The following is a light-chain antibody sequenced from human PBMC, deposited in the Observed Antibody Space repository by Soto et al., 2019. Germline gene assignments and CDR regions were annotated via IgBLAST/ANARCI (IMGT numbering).Light chain of an antibody. CDR1: SSNIGAGSD. Sequence: QSVLTQPHSVSGAPGQTVTISCTGTSSNIGAGSDVHWYQQLPGAAPKLLIYINKNRPSGVPDRFSGSKSGSSASLAITGLQAEDEADYYCQTYGISLSGSYVFGTGTKVTVL. J-gene: IGLJ1*01. V-gene: IGLV1-40*01. CDR3: QTYGISLSGSYV. CDR2: INK.